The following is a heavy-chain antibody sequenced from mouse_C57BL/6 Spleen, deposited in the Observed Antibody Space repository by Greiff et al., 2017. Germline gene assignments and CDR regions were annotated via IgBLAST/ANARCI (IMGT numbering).Heavy chain of an antibody. CDR1: GYTFTDYY. Sequence: VQLQQSGPELVKPGASVKISCKASGYTFTDYYMNWVKQSHGKSLEWIGDINPNNGGTSYNQKFKGKATLTVDKSSSTAYMELRSLTSEDSAVYYCARMENYYGSSPHYYAMDYWGQGTSVTVSS. J-gene: IGHJ4*01. CDR3: ARMENYYGSSPHYYAMDY. V-gene: IGHV1-26*01. D-gene: IGHD1-1*01. CDR2: INPNNGGT.